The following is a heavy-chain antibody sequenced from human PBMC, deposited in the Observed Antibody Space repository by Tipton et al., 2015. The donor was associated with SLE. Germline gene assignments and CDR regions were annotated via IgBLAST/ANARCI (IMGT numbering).Heavy chain of an antibody. CDR1: GGSISSYY. Sequence: TLSLTCTVSGGSISSYYWSWIRQPPGKGLEWIGYIYYSGSTNYNPSLKSRVTISVDTSKNQFSLKLSSVTAVDTAVYYCARLGITTVRGVIPDWYFDLWGRGTLVTVSS. CDR2: IYYSGST. D-gene: IGHD3-10*01. V-gene: IGHV4-59*08. J-gene: IGHJ2*01. CDR3: ARLGITTVRGVIPDWYFDL.